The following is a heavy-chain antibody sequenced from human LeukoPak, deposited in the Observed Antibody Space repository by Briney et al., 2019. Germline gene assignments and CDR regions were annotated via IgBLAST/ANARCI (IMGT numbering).Heavy chain of an antibody. CDR2: IYYSGST. Sequence: SETLSLTCTVSGGSISTYYWNWIRQPPGKGLEWIGYIYYSGSTNYNPFLKSRVTISVDTSKNQFSLNLTSVTAADTAVYYCARRGIRQTFDNWGQGTLVTVSS. V-gene: IGHV4-59*01. CDR1: GGSISTYY. J-gene: IGHJ4*02. CDR3: ARRGIRQTFDN. D-gene: IGHD3-3*02.